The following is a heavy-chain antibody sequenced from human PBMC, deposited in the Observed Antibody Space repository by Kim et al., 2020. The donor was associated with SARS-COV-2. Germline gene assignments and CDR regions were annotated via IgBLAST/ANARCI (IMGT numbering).Heavy chain of an antibody. Sequence: GGSLRLSCAASGFTFSSYAMHWVRQAPGKGLEWVAVISYDGSNKYYADSVKGRFTISRDNSKNTLYLQMNSLRAEDTAVYYCAREQMYYYGSGSYGWFDPWGQGTLVTVSS. D-gene: IGHD3-10*01. J-gene: IGHJ5*02. CDR2: ISYDGSNK. CDR3: AREQMYYYGSGSYGWFDP. V-gene: IGHV3-30*04. CDR1: GFTFSSYA.